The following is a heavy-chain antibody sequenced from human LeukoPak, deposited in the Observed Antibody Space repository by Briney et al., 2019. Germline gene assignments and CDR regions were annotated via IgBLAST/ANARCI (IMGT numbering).Heavy chain of an antibody. V-gene: IGHV3-15*01. Sequence: KAGGSLRLSCAASGFAFSNAWMSWVRQAPGKGLEWVGGIKSKADGRTTDYAAPVKGRLTISRDDSENTLYLQMNSLKTEDTAVYYCTTGPRVAAPWGQGTLVTVSS. CDR3: TTGPRVAAP. J-gene: IGHJ1*01. CDR2: IKSKADGRTT. D-gene: IGHD2-15*01. CDR1: GFAFSNAW.